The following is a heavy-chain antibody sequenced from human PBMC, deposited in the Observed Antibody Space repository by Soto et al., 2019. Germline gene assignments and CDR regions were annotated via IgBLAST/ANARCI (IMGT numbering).Heavy chain of an antibody. CDR3: AHSGYDLRAFDY. V-gene: IGHV4-4*07. D-gene: IGHD5-12*01. CDR1: VGSISSSY. CDR2: IYTSGST. Sequence: SETLSLTCTVSVGSISSSYWSWFRQPAGKGLEWIGRIYTSGSTNYNPSLKSRVTMSVDTSKNQFSLKLSSVTAADTAVYYCAHSGYDLRAFDYWGQGTLVTVSS. J-gene: IGHJ4*02.